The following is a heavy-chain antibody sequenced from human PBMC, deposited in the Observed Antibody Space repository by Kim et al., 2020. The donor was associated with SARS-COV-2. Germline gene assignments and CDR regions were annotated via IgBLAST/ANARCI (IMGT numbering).Heavy chain of an antibody. CDR1: GDSVSNYY. Sequence: SETLSLTCTVSGDSVSNYYWNCIRQPPGKGLEWIGYIYYSGSTNYNPSLKSRVIISVDTSKNQFSLNLSTVTAGDPATYYCPRLGSGSRLGLDVWGQWTT. CDR3: PRLGSGSRLGLDV. V-gene: IGHV4-59*08. CDR2: IYYSGST. D-gene: IGHD5-12*01. J-gene: IGHJ6*02.